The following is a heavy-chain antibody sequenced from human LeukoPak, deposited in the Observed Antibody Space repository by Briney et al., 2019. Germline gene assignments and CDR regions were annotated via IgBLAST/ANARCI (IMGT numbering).Heavy chain of an antibody. Sequence: GRSLRLSCAASGFTFSSYGMHWVRQAPGKGLEWVAVISYDGSNKYYADSVKGRFTISRDNAKNSLYLQMNSLRAEDTALYYCAKDMGEQWLDDAFDIWGQGTMVTVSS. V-gene: IGHV3-30*18. CDR3: AKDMGEQWLDDAFDI. D-gene: IGHD6-19*01. CDR2: ISYDGSNK. J-gene: IGHJ3*02. CDR1: GFTFSSYG.